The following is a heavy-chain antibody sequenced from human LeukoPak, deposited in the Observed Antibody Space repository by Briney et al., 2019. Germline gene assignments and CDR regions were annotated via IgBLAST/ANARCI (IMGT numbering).Heavy chain of an antibody. CDR2: ISGSGGST. CDR1: GFTFSSYA. CDR3: AKDRWGFGELLFDY. J-gene: IGHJ4*02. V-gene: IGHV3-23*01. D-gene: IGHD3-10*01. Sequence: GGSLRLSCAASGFTFSSYAMSRVRQAPGKGLEWVSGISGSGGSTNYADPVKGRFTISRDNSKNTLYLQMNSLRAEDTAVYYCAKDRWGFGELLFDYWGQGTLVTVSS.